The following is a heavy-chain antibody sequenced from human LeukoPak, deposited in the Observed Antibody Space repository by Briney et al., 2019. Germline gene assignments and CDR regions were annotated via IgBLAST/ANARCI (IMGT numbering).Heavy chain of an antibody. Sequence: GESLKISCQGFGDRFTNSWIGWGRQMPGKGLEWMGIIYPGDSDTRYSPSFQGQVTISADKSINTAYLQWSSLKASDTAIYYCARREVVMHWFDPWGQGTLVTVSS. CDR3: ARREVVMHWFDP. CDR2: IYPGDSDT. CDR1: GDRFTNSW. V-gene: IGHV5-51*01. J-gene: IGHJ5*02. D-gene: IGHD2-21*01.